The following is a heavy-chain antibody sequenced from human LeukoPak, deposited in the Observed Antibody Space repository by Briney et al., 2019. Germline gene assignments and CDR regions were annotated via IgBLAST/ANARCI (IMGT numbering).Heavy chain of an antibody. V-gene: IGHV4-34*01. Sequence: PSETLSLTCAVYGGSFSGYYWSWIRQPPGKGLEWIGEINNSGSTNYNPSLKSRVTISVDTSKNQFSLKLSSVTAADTAVYYCARGVWYCSGGSCYKYYYYYMDVWGKGTTVTVSS. J-gene: IGHJ6*03. CDR1: GGSFSGYY. CDR3: ARGVWYCSGGSCYKYYYYYMDV. CDR2: INNSGST. D-gene: IGHD2-15*01.